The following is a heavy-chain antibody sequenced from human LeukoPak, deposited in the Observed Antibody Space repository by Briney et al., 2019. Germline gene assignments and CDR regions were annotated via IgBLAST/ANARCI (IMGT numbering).Heavy chain of an antibody. D-gene: IGHD3-10*01. CDR1: GYTLTELP. CDR2: FDPEEGET. Sequence: ASVKVSCKVSGYTLTELPIHWVRQAPGKGLEWVGGFDPEEGETTYTQKFQGRVTMTEDTSTDTAYMELSSLTSEDTAFYYCAAPDYYGSDAFDIRGQGTMVTVSS. CDR3: AAPDYYGSDAFDI. V-gene: IGHV1-24*01. J-gene: IGHJ3*02.